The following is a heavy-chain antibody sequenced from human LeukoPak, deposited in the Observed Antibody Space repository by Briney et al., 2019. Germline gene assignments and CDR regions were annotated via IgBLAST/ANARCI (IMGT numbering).Heavy chain of an antibody. CDR1: GYTLTELS. CDR3: ATQQLVRFVLRFQH. CDR2: FDPEDGET. D-gene: IGHD6-13*01. V-gene: IGHV1-24*01. Sequence: ASVTVSFKVSGYTLTELSMHWVRLAPGKGLEWMGRFDPEDGETIYAQKFQGRVTMNEDTSSNTAYMELSSLRSEDTAVYYCATQQLVRFVLRFQHWGQCSHLTVCS. J-gene: IGHJ1*01.